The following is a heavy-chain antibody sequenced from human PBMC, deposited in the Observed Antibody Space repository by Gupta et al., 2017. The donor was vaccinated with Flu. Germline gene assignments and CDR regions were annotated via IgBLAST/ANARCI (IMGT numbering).Heavy chain of an antibody. J-gene: IGHJ4*02. Sequence: FSSFGVSWVRQAPGQGLEWMGWSRAYNGNPNYSQRFQDRVTMTTDTSSSNAYMELRSRRSADTAVYYCAGDGWGWSGYTDFWGQGTLVTVSS. D-gene: IGHD3-3*01. CDR2: SRAYNGNP. V-gene: IGHV1-18*01. CDR1: FSSFG. CDR3: AGDGWGWSGYTDF.